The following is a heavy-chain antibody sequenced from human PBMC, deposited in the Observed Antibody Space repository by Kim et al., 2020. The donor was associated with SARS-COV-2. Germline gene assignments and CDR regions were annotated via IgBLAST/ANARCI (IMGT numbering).Heavy chain of an antibody. Sequence: ASVKVSCKASGYTFTNYYIHWVRQAPGQGLEWMGLINPSGGSTSYTQKFRGRVTMTRDTSTSTVYMELSNLRFEDTAAYFCARGRYPIGSDMYVWGKGTT. CDR2: INPSGGST. CDR1: GYTFTNYY. V-gene: IGHV1-46*01. CDR3: ARGRYPIGSDMYV. D-gene: IGHD1-1*01. J-gene: IGHJ6*03.